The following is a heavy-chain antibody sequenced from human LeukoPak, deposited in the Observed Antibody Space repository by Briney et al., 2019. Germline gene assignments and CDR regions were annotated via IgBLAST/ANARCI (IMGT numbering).Heavy chain of an antibody. CDR3: ARDAYSSPRGAFDI. V-gene: IGHV4-59*01. CDR2: IYYFGST. CDR1: GGSRSTYY. D-gene: IGHD3-22*01. J-gene: IGHJ3*02. Sequence: SETLSLTCTVSGGSRSTYYWSWIRQPPGKGLEWIGYIYYFGSTKYNPSLKSRVTLSADRSKNQFSLKLTSVTAADTAVYYCARDAYSSPRGAFDIWGQGTMVTVSS.